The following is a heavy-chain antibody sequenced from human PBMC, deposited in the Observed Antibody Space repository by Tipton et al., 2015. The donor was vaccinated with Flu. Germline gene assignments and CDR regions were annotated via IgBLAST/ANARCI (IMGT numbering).Heavy chain of an antibody. J-gene: IGHJ3*02. CDR3: ARDLRGYSGYTGGDAFDM. D-gene: IGHD5-12*01. CDR2: ISTSGSI. Sequence: LRLSCTVSGGSISSSYWSWIRQPAGKGLEWIGRISTSGSINYNASLESRVTMSRDTSKNHFSLRLSSATAADTALYYCARDLRGYSGYTGGDAFDMWGQGIMVTVSS. CDR1: GGSISSSY. V-gene: IGHV4-4*07.